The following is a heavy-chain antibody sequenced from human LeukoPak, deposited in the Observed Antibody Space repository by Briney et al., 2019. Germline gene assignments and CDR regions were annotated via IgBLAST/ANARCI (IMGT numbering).Heavy chain of an antibody. CDR2: ISYDGSNK. CDR1: GFTFSSYG. D-gene: IGHD3-10*01. Sequence: PGGSLRLSCAASGFTFSSYGMHWVRQAQGKGLEGVAVISYDGSNKYYADSVKGRFTISRDNSKNTLYLQMNSLRAEDTAVYYCAKDRVLLWFGELSLLDAFDYWGQGTLVTVSS. V-gene: IGHV3-30*18. J-gene: IGHJ4*02. CDR3: AKDRVLLWFGELSLLDAFDY.